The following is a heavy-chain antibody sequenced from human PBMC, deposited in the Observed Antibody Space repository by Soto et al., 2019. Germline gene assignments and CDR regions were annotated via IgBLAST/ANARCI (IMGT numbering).Heavy chain of an antibody. D-gene: IGHD6-13*01. CDR1: GFSFSDYT. J-gene: IGHJ4*02. CDR2: ISGSGGAS. V-gene: IGHV3-23*01. CDR3: AKGGRYGGSWPPGDF. Sequence: EVQLLESGGGLEQPGGSLRLSCAASGFSFSDYTMNWVRQAPGKGLEWVSGISGSGGASYYADSVKGRFIISRDNSKDPVQLQMDGLRVDDTAVYYCAKGGRYGGSWPPGDFWGQGTLVTVSS.